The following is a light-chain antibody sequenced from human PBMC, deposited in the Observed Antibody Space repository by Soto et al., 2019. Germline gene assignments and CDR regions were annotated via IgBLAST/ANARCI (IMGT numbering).Light chain of an antibody. CDR3: SSYTSSSTLGV. J-gene: IGLJ1*01. CDR1: ISDVGGYNY. CDR2: EVS. Sequence: QSALTQPASVSGSPGQSITIACTGTISDVGGYNYVSCYQQHPGKDPKLMIYEVSNRPSGVSNRFSGSKSGNTASLTISGLQAEDEADYYCSSYTSSSTLGVFGTGTKLTVL. V-gene: IGLV2-14*01.